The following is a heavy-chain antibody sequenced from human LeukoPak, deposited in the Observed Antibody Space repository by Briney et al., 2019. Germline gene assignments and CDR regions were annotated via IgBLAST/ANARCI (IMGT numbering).Heavy chain of an antibody. CDR3: ARGHSAVNYYDSSGYIDY. V-gene: IGHV3-53*01. CDR1: GFTVTNKY. D-gene: IGHD3-22*01. Sequence: GGSLRLSCAASGFTVTNKYMGWVRQAPGEGLEWVSVIYGGGSTYYTDSVKGRFTISGDNSKNTLYLQMNSLRAEDTAVYYCARGHSAVNYYDSSGYIDYWGQGTLVTVSS. J-gene: IGHJ4*02. CDR2: IYGGGST.